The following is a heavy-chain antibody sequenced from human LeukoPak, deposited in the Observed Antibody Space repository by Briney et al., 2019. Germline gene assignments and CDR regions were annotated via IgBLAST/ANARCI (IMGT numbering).Heavy chain of an antibody. V-gene: IGHV3-74*01. D-gene: IGHD2/OR15-2a*01. Sequence: GGSLRLSCAASGNYWMHWVRQAPGKGLVWVSHINSDGSWTSYADSVKGRFTISKDNAKSTVYLQMNSLRAEDTAVYYCVSFYETYWGRGTLVTVSS. CDR2: INSDGSWT. CDR3: VSFYETY. J-gene: IGHJ4*02. CDR1: GNYW.